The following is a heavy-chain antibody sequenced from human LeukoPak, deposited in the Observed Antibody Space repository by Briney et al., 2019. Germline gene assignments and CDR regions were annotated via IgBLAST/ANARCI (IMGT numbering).Heavy chain of an antibody. J-gene: IGHJ4*02. V-gene: IGHV1-18*04. D-gene: IGHD2-2*01. CDR1: GYTFTSYG. CDR2: ISAYNGNT. Sequence: ASVKVSCKASGYTFTSYGISWVRQAPGQGLEWMGWISAYNGNTNYAQKLQGRVTMTTDTSTSTVYMELRSLRSDDTAVYYCARALYQYCSSTSCPTAFDYWGQGTLVTVSS. CDR3: ARALYQYCSSTSCPTAFDY.